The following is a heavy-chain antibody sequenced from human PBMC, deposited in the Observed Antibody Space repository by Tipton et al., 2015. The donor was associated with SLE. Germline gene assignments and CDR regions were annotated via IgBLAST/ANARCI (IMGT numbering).Heavy chain of an antibody. V-gene: IGHV6-1*01. Sequence: LRLSCAASGFTFSSYAMHWVRQAPGKGLEWLGRTYYRSKWYSDYAVSVKSRITINPDTSKNQFSLQLNSVTPEDTAVYYCARVWGTGSRGVDYWGQGTLVTVSS. J-gene: IGHJ4*02. D-gene: IGHD2-2*01. CDR3: ARVWGTGSRGVDY. CDR1: GFTFSSYA. CDR2: TYYRSKWYS.